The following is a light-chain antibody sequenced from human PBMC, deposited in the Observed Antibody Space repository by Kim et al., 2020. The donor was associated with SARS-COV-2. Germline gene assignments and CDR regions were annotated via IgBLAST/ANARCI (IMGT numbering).Light chain of an antibody. CDR1: TCNVGAGYD. Sequence: RGTISCTRSTCNVGAGYDVSWYQQLPGAAPELLIYGNNNRPSGVPDRFSGSKSGTTASLAISGLQADDEGDYYCQSYDSSLSGFVFGGGTKVTVL. V-gene: IGLV1-40*01. J-gene: IGLJ2*01. CDR2: GNN. CDR3: QSYDSSLSGFV.